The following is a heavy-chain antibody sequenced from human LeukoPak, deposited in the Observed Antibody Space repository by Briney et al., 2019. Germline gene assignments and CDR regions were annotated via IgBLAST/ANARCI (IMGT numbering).Heavy chain of an antibody. CDR3: ARDGRESGQDFDY. V-gene: IGHV3-21*01. D-gene: IGHD5-12*01. Sequence: PGGSLRLSCAASGFTFSSYSMNWVRQAPGKVLEWVSSISSSSSYIYYADSVKGRFTISRDNAKNSLYLQMNSLRAEDTAVYYCARDGRESGQDFDYWGQGTLVTVSS. CDR1: GFTFSSYS. J-gene: IGHJ4*02. CDR2: ISSSSSYI.